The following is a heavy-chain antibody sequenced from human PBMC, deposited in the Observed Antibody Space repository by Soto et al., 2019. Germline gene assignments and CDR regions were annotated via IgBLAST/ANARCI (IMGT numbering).Heavy chain of an antibody. CDR1: GGRFSGYY. Sequence: PAETQSLTCAVYGGRFSGYYVSWIRQPPGKGLEWIGEINHSGSTNYNPPIKSRVTISVDTSKNQFSLKLSSVTAADTAVYYCARGKRHWLVSTTPIDYWGQRTVLPVSS. V-gene: IGHV4-34*01. CDR3: ARGKRHWLVSTTPIDY. CDR2: INHSGST. D-gene: IGHD6-19*01. J-gene: IGHJ4*01.